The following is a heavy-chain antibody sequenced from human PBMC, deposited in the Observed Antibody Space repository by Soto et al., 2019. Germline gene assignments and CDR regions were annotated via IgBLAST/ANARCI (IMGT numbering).Heavy chain of an antibody. CDR2: MNPNSGNT. V-gene: IGHV1-8*01. CDR1: GYTFTSYD. Sequence: QVQLVQSGAEVKKPGASVKVSCKASGYTFTSYDINWVRQSTGQGLEWMGWMNPNSGNTAYAQKFQGRVTMTMNTSISTAYMELRSLRSEDTAVYYWARERWLGFDPWGQGTLVTVSS. J-gene: IGHJ5*02. D-gene: IGHD6-19*01. CDR3: ARERWLGFDP.